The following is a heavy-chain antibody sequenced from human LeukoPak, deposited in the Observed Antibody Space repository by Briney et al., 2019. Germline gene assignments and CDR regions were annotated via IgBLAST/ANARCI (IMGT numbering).Heavy chain of an antibody. CDR2: INHSGST. CDR3: ATTYYYDSSGYYYTHNWFDP. J-gene: IGHJ5*02. Sequence: SETLSLTCAVYGVSFSGYYWSWIRRPPGKGLEWIGEINHSGSTNYNPSLKSRVTISVDTSKNQFSLKLSSVTAADTAVYYCATTYYYDSSGYYYTHNWFDPWGQGTLVTVSS. V-gene: IGHV4-34*01. CDR1: GVSFSGYY. D-gene: IGHD3-22*01.